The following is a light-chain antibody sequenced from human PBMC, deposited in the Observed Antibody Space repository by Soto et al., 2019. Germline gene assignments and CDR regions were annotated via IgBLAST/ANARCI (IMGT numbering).Light chain of an antibody. CDR1: ESLVHDDGHTY. V-gene: IGKV2-30*02. CDR3: MLGTQLPPNT. CDR2: KVS. Sequence: DVVLTQSPLSLPVTFGQPASISCRSSESLVHDDGHTYLNWFHQGPGQSPRRLIYKVSTRDSGVRDRFSGSGSGTYFTLKIRSVEAEDVGDYYCMLGTQLPPNTFGQGTKLDIK. J-gene: IGKJ2*01.